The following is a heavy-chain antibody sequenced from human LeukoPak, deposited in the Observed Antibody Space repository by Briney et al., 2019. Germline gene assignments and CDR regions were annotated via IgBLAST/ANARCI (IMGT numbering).Heavy chain of an antibody. V-gene: IGHV3-21*01. Sequence: GGSLRLSCAASGFTFSTYDMNWVRQAPGKGLEWVSAITTSSAYIYYADSVRGRFTISRDNAKNSLYLQMNSLRDDDTAVYYCARDPYSGNLGPTYYYYMDVWGKGTTVTVSS. J-gene: IGHJ6*03. CDR3: ARDPYSGNLGPTYYYYMDV. CDR2: ITTSSAYI. CDR1: GFTFSTYD. D-gene: IGHD1-26*01.